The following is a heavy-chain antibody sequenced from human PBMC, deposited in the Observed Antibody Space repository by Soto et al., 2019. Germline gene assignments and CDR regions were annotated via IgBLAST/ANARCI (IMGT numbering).Heavy chain of an antibody. CDR3: GRHRNYVGVDY. V-gene: IGHV4-30-2*01. CDR1: GDSINSGPFS. D-gene: IGHD1-7*01. J-gene: IGHJ4*02. CDR2: IFHSGST. Sequence: QLQLQESGSGLVKPSQTLSLTCSVAGDSINSGPFSWTWIRQPPGRGLEWIGYIFHSGSTSYNPSLKSRVTISLDRSQNQFSLNLSSVTAADTAVYYCGRHRNYVGVDYWGQGTLVTVSS.